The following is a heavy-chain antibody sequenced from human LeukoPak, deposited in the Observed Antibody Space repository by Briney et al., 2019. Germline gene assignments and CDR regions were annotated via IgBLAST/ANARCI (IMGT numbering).Heavy chain of an antibody. J-gene: IGHJ4*02. Sequence: GASVKVSCKASGGTFSSYAISWVRQAPGQGLEWMGGIIPIFGTANYAQKFQGRVTITADESTSTANMELSSLRSEDTAVYYCASYADYYFDYWGQGTLVTVSS. V-gene: IGHV1-69*13. CDR3: ASYADYYFDY. D-gene: IGHD3-16*01. CDR2: IIPIFGTA. CDR1: GGTFSSYA.